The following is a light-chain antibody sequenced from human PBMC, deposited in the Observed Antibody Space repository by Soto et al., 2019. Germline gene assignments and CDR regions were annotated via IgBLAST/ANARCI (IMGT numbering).Light chain of an antibody. Sequence: EIVMTPSAATLSLSPGERATLSCRASQSVSSNLAWYQQRPGQAPRLLIYGASTRATGIPARFSGSGSGTEFTLTISSLQSEDLAVYYCQQYNNWPPGLFTFGPGTKVDIK. CDR3: QQYNNWPPGLFT. V-gene: IGKV3-15*01. CDR2: GAS. J-gene: IGKJ3*01. CDR1: QSVSSN.